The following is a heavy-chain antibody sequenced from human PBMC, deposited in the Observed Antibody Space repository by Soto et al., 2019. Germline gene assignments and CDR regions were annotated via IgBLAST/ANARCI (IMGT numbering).Heavy chain of an antibody. CDR2: INAGNGNT. J-gene: IGHJ6*02. D-gene: IGHD1-26*01. V-gene: IGHV1-3*01. Sequence: ASVKVSCKASGYTFTSYAMHWVRQAPGQRLEWMGWINAGNGNTKYSQKFQGRVTITRDTSASTAYMELSSLRSEDTAVYYCARGWELRYYYGVDVWGQGTTVTVSS. CDR3: ARGWELRYYYGVDV. CDR1: GYTFTSYA.